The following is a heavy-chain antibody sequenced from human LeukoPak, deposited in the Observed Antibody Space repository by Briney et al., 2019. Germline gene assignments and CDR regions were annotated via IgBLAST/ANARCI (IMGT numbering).Heavy chain of an antibody. D-gene: IGHD6-19*01. Sequence: PSETLSLTCTVSGGSITTYYWSWIRQSAGRGLEWIGRIHTSGSTNYNPSLKSRVTMSVDTSKNQFSLKVNSVTAADTGVCYCARAPEFSSGWLLDCWGQGSLVAVSS. V-gene: IGHV4-4*07. CDR3: ARAPEFSSGWLLDC. J-gene: IGHJ4*02. CDR1: GGSITTYY. CDR2: IHTSGST.